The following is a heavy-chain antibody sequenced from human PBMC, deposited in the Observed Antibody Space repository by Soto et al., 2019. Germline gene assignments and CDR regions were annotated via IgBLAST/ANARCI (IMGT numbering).Heavy chain of an antibody. CDR2: ISSSSSYI. Sequence: EVQLVESGGGLVKPGGSLRLSCAASGFTFSSYSMNWVRQAPGKGLEWVSSISSSSSYIYYADSVKGRFTISRDNAKNSLYLQMKSLRAEDTAVYYCARDGASWNDGYFDYWGQGTLVTVSS. V-gene: IGHV3-21*01. D-gene: IGHD1-1*01. CDR3: ARDGASWNDGYFDY. CDR1: GFTFSSYS. J-gene: IGHJ4*02.